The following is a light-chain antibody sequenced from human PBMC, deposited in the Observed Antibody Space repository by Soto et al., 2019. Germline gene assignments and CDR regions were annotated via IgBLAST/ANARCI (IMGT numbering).Light chain of an antibody. V-gene: IGKV4-1*01. CDR3: QQYYSTPWT. Sequence: DIVMTQSPDSLAVSLGERATINCKSSQRVLYSSNNKNYLAWYQQKPGQPTKLLIYWASTRESGVPDLFSGSGSGTDFTLTISSLQAEDVAVYYCQQYYSTPWTFGQGTKVEIK. CDR2: WAS. J-gene: IGKJ1*01. CDR1: QRVLYSSNNKNY.